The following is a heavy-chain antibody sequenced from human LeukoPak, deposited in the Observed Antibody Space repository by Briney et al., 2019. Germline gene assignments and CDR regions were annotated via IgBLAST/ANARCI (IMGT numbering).Heavy chain of an antibody. CDR1: GFTFSTYW. J-gene: IGHJ4*02. CDR2: IKQDGSEK. Sequence: GGSLRLSCAASGFTFSTYWMSWVRQAPGKGLEWVANIKQDGSEKYYVDSVKGRFTISRDNAKSSVYLQLNSLRADDTAIYYCAKDIPGGGDDYWGQGTLVTVSS. D-gene: IGHD2-21*02. CDR3: AKDIPGGGDDY. V-gene: IGHV3-7*01.